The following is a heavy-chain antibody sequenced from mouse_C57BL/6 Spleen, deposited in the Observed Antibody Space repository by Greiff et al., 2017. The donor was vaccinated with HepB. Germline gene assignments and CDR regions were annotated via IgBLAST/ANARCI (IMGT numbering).Heavy chain of an antibody. CDR1: GFTFSDYG. V-gene: IGHV5-17*01. J-gene: IGHJ1*03. CDR3: ARGRYYGSSYYWYFDV. D-gene: IGHD1-1*01. CDR2: ISSGSSTI. Sequence: EVKVVESGGGLVKPGGSLKLSCAASGFTFSDYGMHWVRQAPEKGLEWVAYISSGSSTIYYADTVKGRFTISRDNAKNTLFLQMTSLRSEDTAMYYCARGRYYGSSYYWYFDVWGTGTTVTVSS.